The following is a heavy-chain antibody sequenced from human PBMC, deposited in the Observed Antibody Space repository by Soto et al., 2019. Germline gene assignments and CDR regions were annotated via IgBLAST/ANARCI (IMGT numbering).Heavy chain of an antibody. Sequence: EVHLLESGGGLVQPGGSLRLSCAASGFTFNTYDMTWVLQAPGKGLEWVSMISASGSTYYSGSVRGRFTISRDNSKSTLYLQMNSLRADDTAIYYCAKHWGTPAPDDYWGQGTLVTVSS. D-gene: IGHD6-13*01. CDR3: AKHWGTPAPDDY. CDR2: ISASGST. J-gene: IGHJ4*02. V-gene: IGHV3-23*01. CDR1: GFTFNTYD.